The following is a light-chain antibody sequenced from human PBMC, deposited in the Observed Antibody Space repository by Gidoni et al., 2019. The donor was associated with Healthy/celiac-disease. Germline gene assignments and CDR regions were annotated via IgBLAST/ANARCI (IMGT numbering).Light chain of an antibody. Sequence: EIVMTQAPASLYVSPGERATLSCRASKSVSSNLAWYQQKPGQAPRLLIYGASTSATGIPARFSGSGSGTEFTLTISSLQSEDFAVYYCQQYNNWPPPTFGGGTKVEIK. V-gene: IGKV3-15*01. J-gene: IGKJ4*01. CDR2: GAS. CDR3: QQYNNWPPPT. CDR1: KSVSSN.